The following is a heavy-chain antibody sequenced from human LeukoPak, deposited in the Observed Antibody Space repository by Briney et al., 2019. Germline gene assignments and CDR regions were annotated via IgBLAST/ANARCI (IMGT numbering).Heavy chain of an antibody. CDR2: ISYDGSNK. CDR3: ARVLRIAAADPFDY. CDR1: GFTFSSYA. J-gene: IGHJ4*02. V-gene: IGHV3-30-3*01. Sequence: GGSLRLSCAASGFTFSSYAMHWVRQAPGKGLEWVAVISYDGSNKYYADSVKGRFTISRDNSKNTLYLQMNSLRAEDTAVYYCARVLRIAAADPFDYWGQGTLVTVSS. D-gene: IGHD6-13*01.